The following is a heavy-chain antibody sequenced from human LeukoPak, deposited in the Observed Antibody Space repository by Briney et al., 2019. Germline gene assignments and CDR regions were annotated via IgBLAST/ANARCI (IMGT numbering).Heavy chain of an antibody. D-gene: IGHD3-22*01. CDR2: ISYDGSNK. CDR1: GFTFSSYG. CDR3: ARGATYYYDSSDY. V-gene: IGHV3-30*03. J-gene: IGHJ4*02. Sequence: GGSLRLSCAASGFTFSSYGMHWVRQAPGKGLEWVAVISYDGSNKYYADSVKGRLTISRDNSKNTLYLQMNSLRAEDTAVYYCARGATYYYDSSDYWGQGTLVTVSS.